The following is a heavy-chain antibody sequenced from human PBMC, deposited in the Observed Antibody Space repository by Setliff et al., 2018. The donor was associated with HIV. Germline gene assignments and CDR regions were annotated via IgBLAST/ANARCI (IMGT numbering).Heavy chain of an antibody. D-gene: IGHD3-16*01. V-gene: IGHV4-39*01. Sequence: SETLSLTCTVSGGSISSSSHYWGWIRQPPGKGLEWIGSIYFSGSTYYNPSLKSRVTISVDTSKNQFSLKLSSVTAADTGLYYCARGRHAGSGAYSGGFYYFDFWGQGALVTVSS. CDR3: ARGRHAGSGAYSGGFYYFDF. CDR1: GGSISSSSHY. CDR2: IYFSGST. J-gene: IGHJ4*02.